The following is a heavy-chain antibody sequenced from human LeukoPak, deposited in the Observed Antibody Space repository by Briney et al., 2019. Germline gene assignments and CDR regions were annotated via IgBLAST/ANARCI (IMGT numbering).Heavy chain of an antibody. CDR1: GGSVSSGSYY. CDR2: IYYRGST. J-gene: IGHJ4*02. D-gene: IGHD4-17*01. Sequence: SETLSLTCTVSGGSVSSGSYYWSWIRQPPGKGLEWIGYIYYRGSTTYNPSLKSRVTISVDTSKNKFSLKLSSVTAADTAVYYCARVPISTTARGYFDYWGQGTLVTVSS. V-gene: IGHV4-61*01. CDR3: ARVPISTTARGYFDY.